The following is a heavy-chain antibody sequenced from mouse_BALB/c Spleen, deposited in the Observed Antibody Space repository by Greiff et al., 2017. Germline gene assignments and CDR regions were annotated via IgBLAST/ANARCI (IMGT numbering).Heavy chain of an antibody. Sequence: EVQRVESGGDLVKPGGSLKLSCAASGFTFSSYGMSWVRQTPDKRLEWVATISSGGSYTYYPDSVKGRFTISRDNAKNTLYLEMSSLRSEDTAMYYCAREELGGFDYWGQGTTLTVSS. D-gene: IGHD3-3*01. V-gene: IGHV5-6*01. CDR1: GFTFSSYG. CDR3: AREELGGFDY. J-gene: IGHJ2*01. CDR2: ISSGGSYT.